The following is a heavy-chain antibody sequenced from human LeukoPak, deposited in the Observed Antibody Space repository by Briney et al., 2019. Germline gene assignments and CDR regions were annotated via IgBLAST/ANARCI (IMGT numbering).Heavy chain of an antibody. CDR1: GGSVSSGSYY. Sequence: SETLSLTCTVSGGSVSSGSYYWSWIRQPPGKGLEWIGYIYYSGSTNYNPSLKSRVTISVDTSKNQFSLKRSSVTAADTAVYYCARDPMTTVGYWGQGTLVTVSS. D-gene: IGHD4-11*01. V-gene: IGHV4-61*01. CDR3: ARDPMTTVGY. CDR2: IYYSGST. J-gene: IGHJ4*02.